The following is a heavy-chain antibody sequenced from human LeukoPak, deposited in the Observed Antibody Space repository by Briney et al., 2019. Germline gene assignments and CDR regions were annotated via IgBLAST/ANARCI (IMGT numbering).Heavy chain of an antibody. CDR1: GGSFSGYY. J-gene: IGHJ4*02. CDR2: INHSGST. Sequence: PSETLSLTCDVYGGSFSGYYWSWIRQPPGKGLEWIGEINHSGSTNYNPSLKSRVTISVDTSKTQFSLKLSSVTAADTAVYYCARLFNYYGSGSYWGSPYFDYWGQGTLVTVSS. V-gene: IGHV4-34*01. CDR3: ARLFNYYGSGSYWGSPYFDY. D-gene: IGHD3-10*01.